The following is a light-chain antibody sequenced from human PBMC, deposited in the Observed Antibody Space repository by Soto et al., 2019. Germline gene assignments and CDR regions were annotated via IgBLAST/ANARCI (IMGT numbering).Light chain of an antibody. CDR2: DSS. CDR1: RSNIGTGYV. CDR3: QSFDSTLNAYV. V-gene: IGLV1-40*01. J-gene: IGLJ1*01. Sequence: QSVLTQPPAVSGAPGQRVSISCTGSRSNIGTGYVVHWYQQLPGTAPKLLIYDSSNRPSGVPDRFSGSKSDTSASLAITGLQAEDEADYYCQSFDSTLNAYVFGPGTKLTVL.